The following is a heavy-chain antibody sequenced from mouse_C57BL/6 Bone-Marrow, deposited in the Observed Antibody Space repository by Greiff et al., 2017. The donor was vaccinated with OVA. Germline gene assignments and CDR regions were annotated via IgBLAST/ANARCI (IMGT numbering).Heavy chain of an antibody. J-gene: IGHJ3*01. CDR2: ISNLAYSI. CDR3: ARPYYYGSSYVAY. D-gene: IGHD1-1*01. Sequence: EVKVVESGGGLVQPGGSLKLSCAASGFTFSDYGMAWVRQAPRKGPEWVAFISNLAYSIYYADTVTGRFTISRENAKNTLYLEMSSLRSEDTAMYYCARPYYYGSSYVAYWGQGTLVTVSA. V-gene: IGHV5-15*01. CDR1: GFTFSDYG.